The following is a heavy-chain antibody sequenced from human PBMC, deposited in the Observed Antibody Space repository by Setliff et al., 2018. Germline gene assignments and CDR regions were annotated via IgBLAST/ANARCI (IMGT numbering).Heavy chain of an antibody. J-gene: IGHJ6*02. Sequence: SETLSLTCTVSGVSFGSGTYYWSWIRQPAGKGLEWIGLIQSTGNTNFNPSLKSRVTMSVDTSKNQFALNLTSVTAADTAVYYCARDRTAYSYGLDVWGRGTTVTVSS. CDR3: ARDRTAYSYGLDV. CDR1: GVSFGSGTYY. D-gene: IGHD5-18*01. CDR2: IQSTGNT. V-gene: IGHV4-61*10.